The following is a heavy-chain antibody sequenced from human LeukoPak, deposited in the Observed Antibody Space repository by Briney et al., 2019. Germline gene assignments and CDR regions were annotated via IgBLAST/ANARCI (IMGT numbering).Heavy chain of an antibody. Sequence: RGSLRLSCAASGFTFSTYWMTWVRQAPGKGLEWVANIKQSGNEKYYLDSVKGRFTISRDNTKSSLFLQMDSLRAEDTAVYYCARDAIAVAGTPLDSWGQGTLVTVSS. J-gene: IGHJ4*02. CDR2: IKQSGNEK. D-gene: IGHD6-19*01. CDR1: GFTFSTYW. CDR3: ARDAIAVAGTPLDS. V-gene: IGHV3-7*05.